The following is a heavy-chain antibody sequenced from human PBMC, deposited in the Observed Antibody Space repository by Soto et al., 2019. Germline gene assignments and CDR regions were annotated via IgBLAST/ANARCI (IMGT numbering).Heavy chain of an antibody. CDR2: ISYDGSNK. J-gene: IGHJ4*02. Sequence: QVQLVESGGGVVQPGRSLRLSCAASGFTFSSYGMHWVRQAPGKGLEWVAVISYDGSNKYYADSVKGRFTISRDNSKNTLYLQMNSLRAEDTAVYYCASSYGNFDYWGQGTLDAVSS. CDR3: ASSYGNFDY. V-gene: IGHV3-30*03. CDR1: GFTFSSYG. D-gene: IGHD5-18*01.